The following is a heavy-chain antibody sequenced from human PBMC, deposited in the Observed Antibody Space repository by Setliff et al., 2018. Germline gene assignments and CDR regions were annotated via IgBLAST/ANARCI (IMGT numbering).Heavy chain of an antibody. CDR1: GYTFTSYA. CDR2: INAGNGNT. D-gene: IGHD6-19*01. V-gene: IGHV1-3*01. Sequence: VASVKVSCKASGYTFTSYAMHWVRQAPGQRLEWMGWINAGNGNTNYAQKFQGRVTMTTDTSTATAYMELRSLRFDDTAMYYCARDGVAVPGSQDYWGQGTLVTVSS. CDR3: ARDGVAVPGSQDY. J-gene: IGHJ4*02.